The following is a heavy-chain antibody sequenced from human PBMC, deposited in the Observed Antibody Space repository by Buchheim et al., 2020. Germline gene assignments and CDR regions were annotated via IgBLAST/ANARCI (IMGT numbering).Heavy chain of an antibody. CDR3: AREPKAPHTYYDFWSGYSGLQGRYGMDV. J-gene: IGHJ6*02. V-gene: IGHV3-74*01. D-gene: IGHD3-3*01. CDR2: INSDGSST. Sequence: EVQLVESGGGLVQPGGSLRLSCAASGFTFSSYWMHWVRQAPGKGLVWVSRINSDGSSTSYADSVKGRFTISRDNAKNTLYLQMNSLRAEDTAVYYCAREPKAPHTYYDFWSGYSGLQGRYGMDVWGQGTT. CDR1: GFTFSSYW.